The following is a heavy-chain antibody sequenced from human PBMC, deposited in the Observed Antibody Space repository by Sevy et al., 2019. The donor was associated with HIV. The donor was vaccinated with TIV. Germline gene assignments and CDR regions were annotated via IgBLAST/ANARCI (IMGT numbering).Heavy chain of an antibody. CDR2: INPSDVST. J-gene: IGHJ5*02. CDR3: GRTSPRGGFDR. Sequence: ASVKVSCKASGYTFTNYYMHWVRQAPGQGLEWMGIINPSDVSTVYAQKFQGRVTMTRDTSTSTVYMELSSLRSDDTAVYYCGRTSPRGGFDRWGQGALVTVSS. V-gene: IGHV1-46*03. CDR1: GYTFTNYY.